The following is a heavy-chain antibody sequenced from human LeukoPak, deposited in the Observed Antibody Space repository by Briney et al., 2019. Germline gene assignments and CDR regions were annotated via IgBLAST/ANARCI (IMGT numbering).Heavy chain of an antibody. V-gene: IGHV1-18*04. D-gene: IGHD1-1*01. CDR3: ARGGWNLHRMDY. Sequence: ASVKVSCKASGYTFTGYYMHWVRQAPGQGLEWMGWISAYNGNTNYAQKLQGRVTMTTDTSTSTAYMELRSLRSDDTAVYYCARGGWNLHRMDYWGQGTLVTVSS. CDR1: GYTFTGYY. CDR2: ISAYNGNT. J-gene: IGHJ4*02.